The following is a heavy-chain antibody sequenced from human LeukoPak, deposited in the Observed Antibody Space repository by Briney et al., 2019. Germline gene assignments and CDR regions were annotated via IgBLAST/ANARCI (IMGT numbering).Heavy chain of an antibody. J-gene: IGHJ6*03. D-gene: IGHD1-1*01. CDR2: IYYSGTA. CDR3: VARNGDYSYMDV. V-gene: IGHV4-39*01. Sequence: PSETLSLTCTVSGGSIINRSYYWDWIRQPPGKGLEWIGSIYYSGTAYYNPSLKSRVTISVDASKNQFSLMLSSVTAADTAVYYCVARNGDYSYMDVWGKGTTVTVSS. CDR1: GGSIINRSYY.